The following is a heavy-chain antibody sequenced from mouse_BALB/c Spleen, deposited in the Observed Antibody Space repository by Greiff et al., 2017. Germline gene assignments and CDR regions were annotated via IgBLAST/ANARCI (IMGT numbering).Heavy chain of an antibody. V-gene: IGHV5-6-5*01. D-gene: IGHD2-4*01. CDR1: GFTFSSYA. CDR2: ISSGGST. CDR3: ARHLLYDFFAY. J-gene: IGHJ3*01. Sequence: DVQLVESGGGLVKPGGSLKLSCAASGFTFSSYAMSWVRQTPEKRLEWVASISSGGSTYYPDSVKGRFTISRDNARNILYLQMSSLRSEDTAMYYCARHLLYDFFAYWGQGTLVTVSA.